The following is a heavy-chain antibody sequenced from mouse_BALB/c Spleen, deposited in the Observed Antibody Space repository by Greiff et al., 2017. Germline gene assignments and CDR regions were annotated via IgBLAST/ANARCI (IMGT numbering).Heavy chain of an antibody. CDR2: INPSNGGT. V-gene: IGHV1S81*02. J-gene: IGHJ4*01. Sequence: QVQLQQSGAELVKPGASVKLSCKASGYTFTSYYMYWVKQRPGQGLEWIGEINPSNGGTNFNEKFKSKATLTVDKSSSTAYMQLSSLTSEDSAVYYCTRSETLYAMDYWGQGTSVTVSS. CDR1: GYTFTSYY. CDR3: TRSETLYAMDY.